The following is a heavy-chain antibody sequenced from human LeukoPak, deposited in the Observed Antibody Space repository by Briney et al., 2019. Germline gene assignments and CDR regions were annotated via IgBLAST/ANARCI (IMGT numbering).Heavy chain of an antibody. CDR3: ARDRREFDY. CDR1: GFTFSNYA. V-gene: IGHV3-23*01. J-gene: IGHJ4*02. CDR2: ISGSASST. D-gene: IGHD1-26*01. Sequence: PGGSLRLSCAASGFTFSNYAMSWVRQAPGKGLEWVSAISGSASSTYHADSVKGRFTISGDNSKNTLYLQMNSLRAEDTAVYYCARDRREFDYWGQGTLVTVSS.